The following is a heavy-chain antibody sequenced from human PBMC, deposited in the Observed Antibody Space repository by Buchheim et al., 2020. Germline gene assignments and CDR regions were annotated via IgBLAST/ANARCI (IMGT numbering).Heavy chain of an antibody. Sequence: QVQLQQWGAGLLKPSETLSLTCAVYGGSFSGYYWSWIRQPPGKGLEWIGEINHSGSTNYNPSLKSRVTISVDTSKNQFFPKLSSVTAADTAVYYCARGIVVVPAAIAAYYGLDVWGQGTT. J-gene: IGHJ6*02. V-gene: IGHV4-34*01. CDR2: INHSGST. D-gene: IGHD2-2*01. CDR1: GGSFSGYY. CDR3: ARGIVVVPAAIAAYYGLDV.